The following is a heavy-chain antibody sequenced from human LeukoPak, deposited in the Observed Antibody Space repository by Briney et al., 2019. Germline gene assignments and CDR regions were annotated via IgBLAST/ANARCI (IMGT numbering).Heavy chain of an antibody. Sequence: GGSLRLSCAASGFTFSDYYMSWIRQAPGKGLEWVSFISSSSSYTNYADSVKGRFTISRDNAKNSLYLQMNSLRAEDTAVYYCARAPHYSNYGPYYYGMDVWGQGTTVTVSS. CDR3: ARAPHYSNYGPYYYGMDV. CDR2: ISSSSSYT. V-gene: IGHV3-11*06. CDR1: GFTFSDYY. D-gene: IGHD4-11*01. J-gene: IGHJ6*02.